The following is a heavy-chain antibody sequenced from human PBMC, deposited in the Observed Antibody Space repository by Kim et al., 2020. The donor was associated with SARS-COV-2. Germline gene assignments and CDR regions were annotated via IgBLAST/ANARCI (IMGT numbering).Heavy chain of an antibody. CDR1: GFTFSSYA. V-gene: IGHV3-30-3*01. CDR2: ISYDGSNK. D-gene: IGHD3-22*01. Sequence: GGSLRLSCAASGFTFSSYAMHWVRQAPGKGLEWVAVISYDGSNKYYADSVKGRFTISRDNTKNSLYLQMNSLRAEDTAVYYCARDQTQTYDSSVYYYVHLATDYWGQGTLVTVSS. J-gene: IGHJ4*02. CDR3: ARDQTQTYDSSVYYYVHLATDY.